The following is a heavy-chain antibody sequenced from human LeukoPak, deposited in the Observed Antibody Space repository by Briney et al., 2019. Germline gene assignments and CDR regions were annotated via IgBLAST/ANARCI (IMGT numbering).Heavy chain of an antibody. CDR3: ARVDYDFWSGYYKPYYYYGMDV. CDR1: GFTFSSYW. CDR2: IKQDGSEK. J-gene: IGHJ6*02. V-gene: IGHV3-7*03. Sequence: GGSLRLSCAASGFTFSSYWMSWVRQAPGKGLEWAANIKQDGSEKYYVDSVKGRFTISRDNAKNSLYLQMNSLRAEDTAVYYCARVDYDFWSGYYKPYYYYGMDVWGQGTTVTVSS. D-gene: IGHD3-3*01.